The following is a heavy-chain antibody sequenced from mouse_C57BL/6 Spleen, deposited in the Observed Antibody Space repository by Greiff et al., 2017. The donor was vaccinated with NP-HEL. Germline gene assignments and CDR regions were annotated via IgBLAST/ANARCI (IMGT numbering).Heavy chain of an antibody. V-gene: IGHV3-1*01. CDR3: ARGRDYDRDAMDY. CDR2: ISYSGST. J-gene: IGHJ4*01. D-gene: IGHD2-4*01. CDR1: GYSITSGYD. Sequence: EVKVVESGPGMVKPSQSLSLTCTVTGYSITSGYDWHWIRHFPGNKLEWMGYISYSGSTNYNPSLKSRISITHDTSKNHFFLKLNSVTTEDTATYYCARGRDYDRDAMDYWGQGTSVTVSS.